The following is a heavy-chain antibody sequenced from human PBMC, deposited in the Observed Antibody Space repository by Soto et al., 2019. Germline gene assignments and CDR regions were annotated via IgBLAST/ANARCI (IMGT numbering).Heavy chain of an antibody. V-gene: IGHV4-30-2*01. CDR2: IYHSGST. Sequence: PSQTLSLTCAVAGGSIISVGYSWSWIRQPPGKGLEWIGYIYHSGSTYYNPSLKSRVTISVDRSKNQFSLKLSSVTAADTAVYYCARVPSPWGQGTLVPVSS. J-gene: IGHJ5*02. CDR1: GGSIISVGYS. CDR3: ARVPSP.